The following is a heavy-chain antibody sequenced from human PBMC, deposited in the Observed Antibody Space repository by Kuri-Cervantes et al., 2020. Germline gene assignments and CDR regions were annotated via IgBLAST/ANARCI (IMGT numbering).Heavy chain of an antibody. D-gene: IGHD6-19*01. CDR3: ARGFLFYSSGPHTPYYYYGMDV. CDR1: GFTFSSYW. Sequence: GGSLRLSCAASGFTFSSYWMSWVRQAPGKGLEWVANIKQDGSEKYYVDSVKGRFTISRDNSKNTLYLQMNSLRAEDTAVYYCARGFLFYSSGPHTPYYYYGMDVWGQGTTVTVSS. V-gene: IGHV3-7*01. J-gene: IGHJ6*02. CDR2: IKQDGSEK.